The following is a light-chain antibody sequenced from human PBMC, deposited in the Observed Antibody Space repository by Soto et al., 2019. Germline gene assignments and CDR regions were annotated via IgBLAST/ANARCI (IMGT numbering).Light chain of an antibody. CDR2: DAS. CDR1: QSISSW. J-gene: IGKJ5*01. CDR3: QQRIKWPIT. Sequence: DIQMTQSPSTLSASVGDRVTITCRASQSISSWLAWYQQKPGKAPKLLIYDASSLESGVPSRFSGSGSRTEFTLTISSLEPEDFAVYYCQQRIKWPITFGQGTRLEI. V-gene: IGKV1-5*01.